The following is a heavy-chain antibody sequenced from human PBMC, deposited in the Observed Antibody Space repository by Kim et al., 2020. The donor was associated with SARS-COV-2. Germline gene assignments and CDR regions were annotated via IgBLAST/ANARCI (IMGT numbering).Heavy chain of an antibody. J-gene: IGHJ6*02. CDR3: ARVYYYDSSGYDHYYYAMDV. Sequence: SVKVSCKASGGTFSSYAISWVRQAPGQGLEWMGRIIPMLGISHSAQEFQGRVTIIADKSTSTVYMELSSLRSEDTAVYYCARVYYYDSSGYDHYYYAMDVWGQGTTVTVS. CDR2: IIPMLGIS. D-gene: IGHD3-22*01. V-gene: IGHV1-69*04. CDR1: GGTFSSYA.